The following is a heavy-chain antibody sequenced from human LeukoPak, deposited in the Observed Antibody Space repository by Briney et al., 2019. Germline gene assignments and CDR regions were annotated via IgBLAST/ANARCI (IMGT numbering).Heavy chain of an antibody. CDR2: IYSGGST. J-gene: IGHJ4*02. CDR1: GFTVSSNY. CDR3: AKDSPAIESDY. D-gene: IGHD2-21*01. V-gene: IGHV3-53*01. Sequence: GGSLRLSCAASGFTVSSNYMSWVRQAPGKGLEWVSVIYSGGSTYYADSEKGRFTISRDNSKNTLYLQMNSLRAEDTAVYYCAKDSPAIESDYWGQGTLVTVSS.